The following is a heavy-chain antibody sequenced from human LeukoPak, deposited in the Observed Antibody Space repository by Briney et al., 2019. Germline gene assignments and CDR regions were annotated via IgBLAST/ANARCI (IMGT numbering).Heavy chain of an antibody. Sequence: ASVKVSCKASGGTFSSYAISWVRQAPGQGLEWMGRIIPILGIANYAQKFQGRVTITADKSTSTAYMELSSLRSEDTAVYYCARDEWDPTDYYGMDVWGQGTTVTVSS. CDR1: GGTFSSYA. V-gene: IGHV1-69*04. CDR3: ARDEWDPTDYYGMDV. CDR2: IIPILGIA. D-gene: IGHD1-26*01. J-gene: IGHJ6*02.